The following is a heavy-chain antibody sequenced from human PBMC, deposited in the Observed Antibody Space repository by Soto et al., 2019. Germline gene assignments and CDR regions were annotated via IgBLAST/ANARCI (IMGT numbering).Heavy chain of an antibody. CDR3: AISTECNAFDL. CDR2: IYSGGTT. CDR1: GFTVIRDY. D-gene: IGHD2-8*01. V-gene: IGHV3-53*02. J-gene: IGHJ3*01. Sequence: EEQLVETGGGLIQPGGSLRLSCAVSGFTVIRDYMNWVRQAQGKGLEWVSVIYSGGTTYHADSLKGRFTISRDNSGNTLFLQMNSLRAEDTAMYYCAISTECNAFDLWGQGTMVTVSS.